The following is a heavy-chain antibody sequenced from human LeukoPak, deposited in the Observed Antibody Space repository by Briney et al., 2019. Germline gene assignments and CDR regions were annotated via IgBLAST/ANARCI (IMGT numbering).Heavy chain of an antibody. J-gene: IGHJ4*02. CDR1: GFTFSSYV. V-gene: IGHV3-23*01. D-gene: IGHD3-10*01. CDR2: ISDSGDNT. CDR3: AKSFFTGGSPMVFDH. Sequence: PGGSLRLSCVASGFTFSSYVMSWVRQAPGKGLEWVSGISDSGDNTYYTDSVKGRFAISRDNSKNTLWLQMSSLRAEDTAIYSCAKSFFTGGSPMVFDHWGLGTLVTVSS.